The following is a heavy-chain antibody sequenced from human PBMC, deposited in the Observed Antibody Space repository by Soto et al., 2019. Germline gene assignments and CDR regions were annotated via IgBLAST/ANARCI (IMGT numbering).Heavy chain of an antibody. CDR3: AREWGSGYYRFEP. V-gene: IGHV4-38-2*02. D-gene: IGHD5-12*01. CDR1: DYSSSGVFS. CDR2: IDHRGST. Sequence: PSEPLSLTDAVSDYSSSGVFSWGWIRQPPGEGLEWVGSIDHRGSTHYNESLKIRLSISLDTSKNQFPLKLRSMTAADTAVYYCAREWGSGYYRFEPWGQGTLVTVSS. J-gene: IGHJ5*02.